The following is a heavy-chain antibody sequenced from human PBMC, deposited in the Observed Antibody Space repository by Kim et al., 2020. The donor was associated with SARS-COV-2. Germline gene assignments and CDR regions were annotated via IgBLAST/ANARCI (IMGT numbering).Heavy chain of an antibody. CDR3: ARGDWNYFDY. D-gene: IGHD1-1*01. CDR2: ST. V-gene: IGHV4-34*01. J-gene: IGHJ4*02. Sequence: STNYNPSLKSRVTISVETSKNQFSLKLSSVTAADTAVYYCARGDWNYFDYWGQGTLVTVSS.